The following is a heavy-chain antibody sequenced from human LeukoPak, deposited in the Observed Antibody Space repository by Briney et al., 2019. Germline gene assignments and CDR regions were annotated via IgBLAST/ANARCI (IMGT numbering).Heavy chain of an antibody. CDR2: IYTTGST. CDR3: ARSDFWSGYRFDY. V-gene: IGHV4-59*10. Sequence: SETLSLTCAVYGGSFSGYYWSWIRQTAGKGLEWIGRIYTTGSTNYNPSLKSRVTMSVDTSKNLFSLKLSSVTAADTAVYYCARSDFWSGYRFDYWGQGTLVTVSS. D-gene: IGHD3-3*01. CDR1: GGSFSGYY. J-gene: IGHJ4*02.